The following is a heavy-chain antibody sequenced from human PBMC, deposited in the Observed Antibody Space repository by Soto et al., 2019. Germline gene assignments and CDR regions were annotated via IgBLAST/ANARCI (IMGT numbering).Heavy chain of an antibody. V-gene: IGHV4-34*01. CDR1: GGSFSGYY. CDR3: ARNYGSGSYSYYYGMDV. J-gene: IGHJ6*02. Sequence: SETLSLTCAVHGGSFSGYYWSWIRQPPGKGLEWIGEINHRGSTNYNPSLKSRVTISVDTSKNQFSLKLSSVTAADTAVYYCARNYGSGSYSYYYGMDVWGQGTTVS. D-gene: IGHD3-10*01. CDR2: INHRGST.